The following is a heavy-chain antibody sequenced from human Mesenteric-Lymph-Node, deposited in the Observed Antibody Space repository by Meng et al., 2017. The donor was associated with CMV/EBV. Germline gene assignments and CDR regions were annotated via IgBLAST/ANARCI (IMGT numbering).Heavy chain of an antibody. CDR3: ARETVELDY. Sequence: GESLKISCAASGFTFSSYEMNWVRQAPGKGLEWVSYITTSGSTTYYADSVKGRFTISRDNARNSLYLEMNSLRVEDTAVYYCARETVELDYWGQGTLVTVSS. J-gene: IGHJ4*02. CDR1: GFTFSSYE. D-gene: IGHD1-7*01. CDR2: ITTSGSTT. V-gene: IGHV3-48*03.